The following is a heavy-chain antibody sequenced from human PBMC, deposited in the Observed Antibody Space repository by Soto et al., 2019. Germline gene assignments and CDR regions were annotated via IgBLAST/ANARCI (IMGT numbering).Heavy chain of an antibody. V-gene: IGHV4-30-2*01. CDR2: IYHSGST. J-gene: IGHJ4*02. Sequence: QLQLQESGSGLVKPSQTLSLTCAVSGGSISSGGYSCNWIRQPPGKGLEWIGYIYHSGSTYYNPSLKSRVTISADRSKNQFPLKLSSVTAADTAVYYCARGVTTVTTFDYWGQGTLVTVSS. CDR1: GGSISSGGYS. CDR3: ARGVTTVTTFDY. D-gene: IGHD4-17*01.